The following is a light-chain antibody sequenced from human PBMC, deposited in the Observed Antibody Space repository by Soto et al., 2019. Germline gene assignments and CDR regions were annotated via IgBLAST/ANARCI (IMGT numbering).Light chain of an antibody. V-gene: IGLV2-14*01. CDR2: EVT. Sequence: QSVLTQTASVSGSPGQSITISCTGTSSDVGGYNYVSWYQQHPGKVPKLMIYEVTNRPSGVSDRFSGSKSGYTASLTISGLQAEDEADYYCCSYTSDSTLVFGTGTKLTVL. CDR1: SSDVGGYNY. J-gene: IGLJ1*01. CDR3: CSYTSDSTLV.